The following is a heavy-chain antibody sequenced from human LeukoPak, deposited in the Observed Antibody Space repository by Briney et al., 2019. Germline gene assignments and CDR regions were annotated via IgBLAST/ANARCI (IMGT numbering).Heavy chain of an antibody. D-gene: IGHD4-23*01. CDR1: GFTFSSSA. J-gene: IGHJ3*02. V-gene: IGHV3-48*02. CDR3: ARDTLEYSNSPDALDI. CDR2: IGSSGSTV. Sequence: GGSLRLSCAASGFTFSSSAMNWVRQAPGKGLEWVSYIGSSGSTVYYADSVKGRFTISRDSAKNSLYMQMESLRDEDTAIYYCARDTLEYSNSPDALDIWGQGTMVTVSS.